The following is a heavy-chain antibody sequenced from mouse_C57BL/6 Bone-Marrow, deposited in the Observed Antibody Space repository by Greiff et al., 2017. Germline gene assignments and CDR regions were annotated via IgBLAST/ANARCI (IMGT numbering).Heavy chain of an antibody. D-gene: IGHD1-1*01. V-gene: IGHV1-69*01. J-gene: IGHJ3*01. Sequence: QVQLQQPGAELVMPGASVKLSCKASGYTFTSYWMHWVKQRPGQGLEWIGEIDPSDSYTNYNQKFKGKSTLTVDKSSSTAYMQLSSLTSEDSAVYYCARGHYGSSYGFAYWDQGTLVTVSA. CDR2: IDPSDSYT. CDR3: ARGHYGSSYGFAY. CDR1: GYTFTSYW.